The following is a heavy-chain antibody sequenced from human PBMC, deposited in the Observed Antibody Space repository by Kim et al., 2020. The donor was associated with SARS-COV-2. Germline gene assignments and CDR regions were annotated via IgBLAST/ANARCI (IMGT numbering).Heavy chain of an antibody. D-gene: IGHD2-15*01. CDR1: GFTFSSQW. Sequence: GGSLRLSCAASGFTFSSQWLTWVRQIPGKGLEWVANINQDGSEYFHVDSVKGRFTISRDNAKKLLHLQMNNLRADDTGVYYCATGGYTYGHWGQGNLVTV. V-gene: IGHV3-7*01. J-gene: IGHJ4*02. CDR2: INQDGSEY. CDR3: ATGGYTYGH.